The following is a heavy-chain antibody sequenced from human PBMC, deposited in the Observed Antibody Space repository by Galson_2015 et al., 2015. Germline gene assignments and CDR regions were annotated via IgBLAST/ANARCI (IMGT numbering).Heavy chain of an antibody. Sequence: SVKVSCKASGYTFTSYDINWVRQATGQGLEWMGWMNPNSGNTGYARKFQGRVTMTRNTSISTAYMELSSLRSEDTAVYYCARGGNWNDYYWFDPWGQGTLVTVSS. CDR2: MNPNSGNT. D-gene: IGHD1-1*01. CDR1: GYTFTSYD. V-gene: IGHV1-8*01. CDR3: ARGGNWNDYYWFDP. J-gene: IGHJ5*02.